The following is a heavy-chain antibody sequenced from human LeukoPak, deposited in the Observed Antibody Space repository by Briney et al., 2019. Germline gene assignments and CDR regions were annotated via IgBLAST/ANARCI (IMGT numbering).Heavy chain of an antibody. V-gene: IGHV3-23*01. D-gene: IGHD1-26*01. Sequence: GGSLRLSCLTSGFTFSTNAMSWVRQAPGKGLEWISGISGSGASTYYADSVTGRSTISRDNSRNTLYLQMNSLRGDDTAVYYCAKDVGKWESLHFFDYWGQGTLVTVSS. CDR3: AKDVGKWESLHFFDY. CDR2: ISGSGAST. J-gene: IGHJ4*02. CDR1: GFTFSTNA.